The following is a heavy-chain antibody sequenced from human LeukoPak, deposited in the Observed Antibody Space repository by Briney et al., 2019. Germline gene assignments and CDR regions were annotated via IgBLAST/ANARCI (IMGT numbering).Heavy chain of an antibody. D-gene: IGHD6-19*01. CDR1: GYSFTTYW. J-gene: IGHJ4*02. CDR2: IHPDDSDT. V-gene: IGHV5-51*01. CDR3: ASVSFITSGFPFDY. Sequence: ESLKISCKGSGYSFTTYWIGWVRQMPGKGLGWMGIIHPDDSDTRYSPSFQGQVTISVDKSISTAYLQWSSLKASDTAMYYCASVSFITSGFPFDYWGQGTLVTVSS.